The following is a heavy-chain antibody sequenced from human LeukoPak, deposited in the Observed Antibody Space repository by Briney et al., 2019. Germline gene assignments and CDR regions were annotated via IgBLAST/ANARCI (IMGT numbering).Heavy chain of an antibody. V-gene: IGHV1-69*05. Sequence: ASVKVSCKASGGTFISYAISWVRQAPGQGLEWMGGIIPIFGTANYAQKFQGRVTITTDGSTSTAYMELSSLRSEDTAVYYCARDPRAGKYNWFDPWGQGTLVTVSS. CDR1: GGTFISYA. CDR3: ARDPRAGKYNWFDP. J-gene: IGHJ5*02. CDR2: IIPIFGTA.